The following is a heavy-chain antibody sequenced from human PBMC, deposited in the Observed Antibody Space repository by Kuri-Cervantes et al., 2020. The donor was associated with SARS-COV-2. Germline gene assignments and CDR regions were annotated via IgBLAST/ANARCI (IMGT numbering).Heavy chain of an antibody. J-gene: IGHJ6*02. Sequence: ESLKISCTVSGSSVSSCSYYWSWIRQPPGKGLEWIGYIYDNGSTNYNPSHKSRVTISVDTSKNQFSLKLSSGTAADTAMYSCARHNYGAPLTYYYGMDVWGQGTTVTVSS. CDR1: GSSVSSCSYY. CDR3: ARHNYGAPLTYYYGMDV. D-gene: IGHD4-17*01. V-gene: IGHV4-61*01. CDR2: IYDNGST.